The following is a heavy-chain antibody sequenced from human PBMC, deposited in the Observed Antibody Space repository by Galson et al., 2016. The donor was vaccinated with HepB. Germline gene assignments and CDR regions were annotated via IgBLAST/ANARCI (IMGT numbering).Heavy chain of an antibody. V-gene: IGHV3-23*01. CDR2: LSSSGLST. D-gene: IGHD2-15*01. CDR1: EFSVTSSA. CDR3: AKATRIYCSGGICTYYFEY. J-gene: IGHJ4*02. Sequence: SLRLSCAASEFSVTSSAMTWLRQAPGKGLEWVSGLSSSGLSTYYADSVKGRFTISRDNSANTLSLQMNSLRGEDTAVYYFAKATRIYCSGGICTYYFEYWGQGTLVTVSS.